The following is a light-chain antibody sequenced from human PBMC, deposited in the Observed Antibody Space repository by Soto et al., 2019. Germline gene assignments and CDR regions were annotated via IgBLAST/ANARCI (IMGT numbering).Light chain of an antibody. CDR3: TSFTSSSTLYV. Sequence: QSALTQPASVSGSPGQSITISCTGTGSDVGAYNYVSWYQQHPDKAPKLMIYDVSDRPSGVSNRFSGSKSGNTASLTISGLQAEDEADYCCTSFTSSSTLYVFGAGTKLTVL. V-gene: IGLV2-14*01. CDR1: GSDVGAYNY. J-gene: IGLJ1*01. CDR2: DVS.